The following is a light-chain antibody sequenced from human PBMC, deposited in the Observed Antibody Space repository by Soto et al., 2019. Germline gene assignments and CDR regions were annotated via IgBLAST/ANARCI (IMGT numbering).Light chain of an antibody. CDR1: RNSGTF. J-gene: IGKJ1*01. CDR2: AAS. CDR3: QQSLSIPQT. Sequence: DIQMTQAPSSLSASVGDRVTIFCRASRNSGTFLNWYQQKPGKAPKLLIFAASSLHSGVPSRFSGSGSGTDFTFTISSLQPEDVATSDCQQSLSIPQTFGQGPKVAIK. V-gene: IGKV1-39*01.